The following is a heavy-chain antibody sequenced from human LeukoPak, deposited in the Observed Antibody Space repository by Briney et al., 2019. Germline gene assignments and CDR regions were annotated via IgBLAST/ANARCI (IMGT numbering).Heavy chain of an antibody. J-gene: IGHJ4*02. CDR2: ISGSGGST. CDR1: GFTFSSYA. CDR3: ASPGYSYCYRFDY. V-gene: IGHV3-23*01. Sequence: GGSLRLSCAASGFTFSSYAMSWVRQAPGKGLEWVSAISGSGGSTYYADSVKGRFTISRDNAPNTLYLQMNSLTAEDTAVYYCASPGYSYCYRFDYWGQGTLVTVSS. D-gene: IGHD5-18*01.